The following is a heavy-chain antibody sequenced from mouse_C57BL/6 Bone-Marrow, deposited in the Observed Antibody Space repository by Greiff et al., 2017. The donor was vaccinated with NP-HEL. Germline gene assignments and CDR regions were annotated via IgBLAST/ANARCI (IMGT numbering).Heavy chain of an antibody. D-gene: IGHD1-1*02. J-gene: IGHJ2*01. V-gene: IGHV1-85*01. Sequence: VHLVESGPELVKPGASVKLSCKASGYTFTSYDINWVKQRPGQGLEWIGWIYPRDGSTKYNEKFKGKATLTVDTSSSTAYMELHSLTSEDSAVYFCANYYSGYFDYWGQGTTLTVSS. CDR2: IYPRDGST. CDR1: GYTFTSYD. CDR3: ANYYSGYFDY.